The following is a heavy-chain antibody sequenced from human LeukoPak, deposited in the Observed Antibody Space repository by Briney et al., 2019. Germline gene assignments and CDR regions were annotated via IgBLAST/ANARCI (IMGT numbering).Heavy chain of an antibody. V-gene: IGHV3-30-3*01. D-gene: IGHD3-22*01. Sequence: TGGSLRLSCAASGFTFSSYAMHWVRQAPGKGLEWVAVISYDGSNKYYADSVKGRFTISRDNSKNTLYLQMNSLRAEDTAVYYCARDHFRVRITMIVVAGPFDYWGQGTLVTVSS. CDR1: GFTFSSYA. J-gene: IGHJ4*02. CDR2: ISYDGSNK. CDR3: ARDHFRVRITMIVVAGPFDY.